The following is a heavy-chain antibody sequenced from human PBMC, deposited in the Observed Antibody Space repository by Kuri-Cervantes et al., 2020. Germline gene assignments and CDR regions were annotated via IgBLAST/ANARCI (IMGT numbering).Heavy chain of an antibody. Sequence: SETLSLTCAVYGGSFSGYYWSWIRQPPGKGLEWIGEINQSGSTNYNPSLKSRVTISVDTSKNQFSLKLTSVTAADTAVYYCAKGTPQVDWGQGILVTVSS. J-gene: IGHJ4*02. V-gene: IGHV4-34*01. CDR2: INQSGST. CDR1: GGSFSGYY. D-gene: IGHD2-15*01. CDR3: AKGTPQVD.